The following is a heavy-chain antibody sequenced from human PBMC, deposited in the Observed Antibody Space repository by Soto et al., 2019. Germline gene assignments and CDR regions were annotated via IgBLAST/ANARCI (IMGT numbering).Heavy chain of an antibody. V-gene: IGHV3-11*06. CDR1: GFTFSDYY. J-gene: IGHJ6*02. CDR3: ARESVPGFYYGMDV. Sequence: QVQLVESGGGLVKPGGSLRLSCAVSGFTFSDYYMSWIRQAPGKGLEWVSHISGRSYTNYADSVKGRFTTSRDDAKTSLYLQMNSLRAEDTAIYYCARESVPGFYYGMDVWGQGTKVTVS. CDR2: ISGRSYT.